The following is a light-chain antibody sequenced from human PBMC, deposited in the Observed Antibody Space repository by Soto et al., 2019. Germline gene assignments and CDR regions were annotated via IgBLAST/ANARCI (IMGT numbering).Light chain of an antibody. V-gene: IGKV3-20*01. CDR1: QRVSSRY. Sequence: EVVLTQSPASLSLSPGEGATLSCRASQRVSSRYLAWYQQKPGQAPRLLIYGASSRATGIPDRFSGSGSGTDFPLTISRLETEDFAVYYCQQYGSSTLTFCGGTKVDIK. CDR2: GAS. CDR3: QQYGSSTLT. J-gene: IGKJ4*01.